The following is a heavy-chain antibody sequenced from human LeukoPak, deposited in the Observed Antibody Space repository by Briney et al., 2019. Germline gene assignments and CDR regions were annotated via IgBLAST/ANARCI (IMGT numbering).Heavy chain of an antibody. CDR1: GASISSYY. D-gene: IGHD1-26*01. CDR3: ASRGSYVYFDY. CDR2: INHSGST. V-gene: IGHV4-34*01. Sequence: PSETLSLTCTVSGASISSYYWSWIRQPPGKGLEWIGEINHSGSTNYNPSLKSRVTISVDTSKNQFSLKLSSVTAADTAVYYCASRGSYVYFDYWGQGTLVTVSS. J-gene: IGHJ4*02.